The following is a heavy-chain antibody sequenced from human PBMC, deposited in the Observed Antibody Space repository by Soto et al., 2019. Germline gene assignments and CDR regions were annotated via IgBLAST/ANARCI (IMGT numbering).Heavy chain of an antibody. CDR2: IKRDGSEK. Sequence: EVQLVESGGGLVQTGGSLRISCAASGFTFGKYWMAWVRQAPGKGLEWLANIKRDGSEKYYVDSVKGRFSISRDNAKNSLYLQMSSLRVEDTAVYYCASHDDRDANYWGQGTLVTVSS. CDR3: ASHDDRDANY. D-gene: IGHD3-3*01. CDR1: GFTFGKYW. J-gene: IGHJ4*02. V-gene: IGHV3-7*01.